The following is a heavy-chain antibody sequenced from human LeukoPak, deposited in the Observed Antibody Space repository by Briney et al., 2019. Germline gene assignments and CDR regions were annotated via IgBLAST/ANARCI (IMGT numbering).Heavy chain of an antibody. CDR3: VSFYETY. CDR1: GLTFSGYD. J-gene: IGHJ4*02. V-gene: IGHV3-30*03. Sequence: GGSLRLSCAASGLTFSGYDMHWVRQAPGKGPEWVAVLSYGGQNERYGDSVKGRFTVSRDNPKNTVYLQMNNLRAEDTAVYYCVSFYETYWGRGTLVTVSS. D-gene: IGHD2-2*01. CDR2: LSYGGQNE.